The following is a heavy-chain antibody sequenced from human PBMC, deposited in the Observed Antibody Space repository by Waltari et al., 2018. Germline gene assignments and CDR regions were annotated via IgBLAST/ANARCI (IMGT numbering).Heavy chain of an antibody. CDR2: ISGSGGST. V-gene: IGHV3-23*04. J-gene: IGHJ4*02. CDR1: GFTFSSYA. D-gene: IGHD6-13*01. Sequence: EVQLVESGGGLVQPGGSLRLSCAASGFTFSSYAMSWVRQAPGKGLEWVSTISGSGGSTYYADSVKGRLTISRDNSKNTLYLQMNSLRAEDTAVYSCAKPLYSSSWYRGFDYWGQGTLVTVSS. CDR3: AKPLYSSSWYRGFDY.